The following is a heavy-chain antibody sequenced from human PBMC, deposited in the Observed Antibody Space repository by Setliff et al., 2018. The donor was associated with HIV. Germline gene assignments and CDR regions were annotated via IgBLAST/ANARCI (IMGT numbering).Heavy chain of an antibody. CDR1: ESVFAKHW. V-gene: IGHV5-51*01. D-gene: IGHD5-18*01. CDR3: ARHVTAMLPADY. J-gene: IGHJ4*02. Sequence: GEALKISCKASESVFAKHWIAWVRQMPGKGLEWMGIIYPGDSDTRYSPSFQGQVTISVDKSINTAYLQWSSLKASDTAMYYCARHVTAMLPADYWGQGTLVTVSS. CDR2: IYPGDSDT.